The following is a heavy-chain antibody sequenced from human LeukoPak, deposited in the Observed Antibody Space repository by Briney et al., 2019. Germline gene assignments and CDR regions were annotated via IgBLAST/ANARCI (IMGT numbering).Heavy chain of an antibody. V-gene: IGHV1-8*03. Sequence: GASVKVSCKASGYTFTSYDINWVRQATGQGLEWMGWMNPNSGNTGYAQKFQGRVTITRNTSISTAYMELSSLRSEDTAVYYCARRYCSSTSCYINWFDPWGQGTLVTVSS. D-gene: IGHD2-2*01. CDR1: GYTFTSYD. CDR2: MNPNSGNT. J-gene: IGHJ5*02. CDR3: ARRYCSSTSCYINWFDP.